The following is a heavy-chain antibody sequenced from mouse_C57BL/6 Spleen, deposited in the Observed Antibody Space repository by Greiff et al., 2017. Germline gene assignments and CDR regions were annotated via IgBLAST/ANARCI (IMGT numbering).Heavy chain of an antibody. CDR2: IWSGGST. V-gene: IGHV2-2*01. CDR3: ARPYYGSSPLGY. J-gene: IGHJ2*01. Sequence: QVQLKESGPGLVQPSQSLSITCTVSGFSLTSYGVHWVRQSPGKGLEWLGVIWSGGSTDYNAAFISRLSISKDNSKSQVFFKMNSLQADDTAIYYCARPYYGSSPLGYWGQGTTLTVSS. D-gene: IGHD1-1*01. CDR1: GFSLTSYG.